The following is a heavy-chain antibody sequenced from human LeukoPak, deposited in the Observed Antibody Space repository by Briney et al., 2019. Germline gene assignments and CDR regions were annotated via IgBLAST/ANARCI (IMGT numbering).Heavy chain of an antibody. Sequence: ASVKVSCKASGYTFTSYGISWVRQAPGQGLEWMGWISAYNGNTNYAQKLQGRVTMTTDTSTSTAYMKLRSLRSDDTAVYYCARDRSGSYYGGSDYWGQGTLVTVSS. CDR1: GYTFTSYG. V-gene: IGHV1-18*01. CDR3: ARDRSGSYYGGSDY. D-gene: IGHD1-26*01. CDR2: ISAYNGNT. J-gene: IGHJ4*02.